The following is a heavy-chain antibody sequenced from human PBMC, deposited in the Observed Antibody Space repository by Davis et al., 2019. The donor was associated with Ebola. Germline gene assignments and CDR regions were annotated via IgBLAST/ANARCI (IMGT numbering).Heavy chain of an antibody. Sequence: GESLKISCAASGFTFSSYGMHWVRQAPGKGLEWVAFIRYDGSNKYYADSVKGRFTISRDNAKNSLFLQMHSLRAEDTAVYYCARQGWSGYSLRHWLDPWGRGTLVTVSS. CDR1: GFTFSSYG. D-gene: IGHD3-3*01. CDR3: ARQGWSGYSLRHWLDP. V-gene: IGHV3-30*02. CDR2: IRYDGSNK. J-gene: IGHJ5*02.